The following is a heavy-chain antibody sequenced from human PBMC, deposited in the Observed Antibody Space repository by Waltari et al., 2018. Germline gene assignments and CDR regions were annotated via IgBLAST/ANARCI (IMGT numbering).Heavy chain of an antibody. Sequence: QVQLQESGPGLVKPSGTLSLTCAVSGGSISSSNWWSWVRQPPGKGLAWIGEIYHSGSTNSNPSLRGRVTISVDKSKNQFSLKLSSVTAADTAVYYCARDLRQLGYFQHWGQGTLVTVSS. CDR2: IYHSGST. V-gene: IGHV4-4*02. CDR1: GGSISSSNW. CDR3: ARDLRQLGYFQH. J-gene: IGHJ1*01. D-gene: IGHD6-6*01.